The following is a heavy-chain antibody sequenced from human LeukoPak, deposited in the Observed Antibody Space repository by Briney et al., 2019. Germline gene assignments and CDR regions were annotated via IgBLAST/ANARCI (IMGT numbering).Heavy chain of an antibody. Sequence: GGSLRLSCVASGFTVSRKYMSWVRQAPGKGLEWVSLLYSDGTTRYADSVKGRFTISRDNSKNTLYLQMNSLRAEDTAVYYCAKDVYYDILTGVAPDYWGQGTLVTVSS. CDR1: GFTVSRKY. CDR3: AKDVYYDILTGVAPDY. J-gene: IGHJ4*02. V-gene: IGHV3-66*01. CDR2: LYSDGTT. D-gene: IGHD3-9*01.